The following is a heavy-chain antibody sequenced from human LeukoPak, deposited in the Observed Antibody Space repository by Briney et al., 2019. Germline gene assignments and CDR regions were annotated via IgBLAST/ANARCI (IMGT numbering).Heavy chain of an antibody. Sequence: GGSLRLSCAASGFTFSDHYMSWIRQAPGKGPEWVAYISGSGSAIYNADSVKGRFTISRDNAKNSLYLQMNSLGAEDTAVYYCARDRQPSRYIGMDVWGQGATVIVSS. D-gene: IGHD3-16*02. J-gene: IGHJ6*02. CDR2: ISGSGSAI. CDR3: ARDRQPSRYIGMDV. CDR1: GFTFSDHY. V-gene: IGHV3-11*01.